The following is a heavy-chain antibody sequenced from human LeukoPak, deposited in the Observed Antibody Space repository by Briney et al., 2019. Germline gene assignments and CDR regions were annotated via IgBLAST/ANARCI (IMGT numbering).Heavy chain of an antibody. J-gene: IGHJ3*02. CDR3: ARDSAGGVIRGPEAFDI. CDR2: ISSSSSTI. Sequence: PGGSLRLSCAASGFTFSSYSMNWVRQAPGKGLEWVSYISSSSSTIYYADSVKGRFTISRDNAKNSLYLQMNSLRAEDTAVYYCARDSAGGVIRGPEAFDIWGQGTMVTVSS. V-gene: IGHV3-48*01. D-gene: IGHD3-16*02. CDR1: GFTFSSYS.